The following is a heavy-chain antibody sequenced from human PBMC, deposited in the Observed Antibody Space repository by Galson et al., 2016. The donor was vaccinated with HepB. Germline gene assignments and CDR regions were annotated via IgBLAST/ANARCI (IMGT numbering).Heavy chain of an antibody. D-gene: IGHD4-23*01. Sequence: TLSLTCTVSGDSITKGGYYWSWIRQIPGKGLEWIGYIYYSGSTYYNPSLESRLTMSVETSENQFSLKLNSVTAADTAIYYCARVKVATDVFHWFDPWGQGTLVTVSS. CDR1: GDSITKGGYY. CDR3: ARVKVATDVFHWFDP. CDR2: IYYSGST. V-gene: IGHV4-31*03. J-gene: IGHJ5*02.